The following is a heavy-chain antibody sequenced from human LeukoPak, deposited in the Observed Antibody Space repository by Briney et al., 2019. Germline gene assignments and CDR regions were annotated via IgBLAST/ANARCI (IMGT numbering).Heavy chain of an antibody. D-gene: IGHD4-17*01. Sequence: SETLSLTCTVSGGSISSYYWSWIRQPPGKGLEWIGYIYYSGSTNYNPSLKSRVTISVDTSKNQFSLKLSSVTAADTAVYYRASGGRRTTVTTFDYWGQGTLVTVSS. CDR1: GGSISSYY. J-gene: IGHJ4*02. CDR3: ASGGRRTTVTTFDY. V-gene: IGHV4-59*08. CDR2: IYYSGST.